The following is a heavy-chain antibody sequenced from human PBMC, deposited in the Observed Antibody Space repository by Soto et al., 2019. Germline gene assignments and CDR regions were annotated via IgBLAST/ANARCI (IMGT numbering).Heavy chain of an antibody. Sequence: SETLSLTCAVYGGSFSGYYWNWIRQPPGKGLEWIGEIDHSRYTNYNPSLKSRVTISVDTSKNQFSLRLTSVTAADTAVYYCARVRDWFDPWGQGTLVTVSS. D-gene: IGHD3-3*01. V-gene: IGHV4-34*01. J-gene: IGHJ5*02. CDR3: ARVRDWFDP. CDR2: IDHSRYT. CDR1: GGSFSGYY.